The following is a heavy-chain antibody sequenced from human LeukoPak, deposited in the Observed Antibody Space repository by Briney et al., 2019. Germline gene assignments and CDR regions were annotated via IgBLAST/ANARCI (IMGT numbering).Heavy chain of an antibody. J-gene: IGHJ4*02. CDR1: GYTFTSYA. V-gene: IGHV7-4-1*02. CDR3: ARLGGDS. D-gene: IGHD3-16*01. Sequence: GASVKVSCKASGYTFTSYAMNWVRQAPGQGLEFMGRIHTNTGDPTYARGFTGRFVFSMDTSVSTAYLQINSLKAADTGIYFCARLGGDSWGQGTLVIVSS. CDR2: IHTNTGDP.